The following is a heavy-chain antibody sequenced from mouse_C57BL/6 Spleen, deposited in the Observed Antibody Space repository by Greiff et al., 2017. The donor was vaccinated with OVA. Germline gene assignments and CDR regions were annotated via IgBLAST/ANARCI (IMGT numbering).Heavy chain of an antibody. CDR3: ARRGYSNYGYFDY. CDR1: GYAFSSSW. CDR2: IYPGDGDT. Sequence: VQLQQSGPELVKPGASVKISCKASGYAFSSSWMNWVKQRPGKGLEWIGRIYPGDGDTNYNGKFKGKATLTADKSSSTAYMQLSSLTSEDSAVYFCARRGYSNYGYFDYWGQGTTLTVSS. V-gene: IGHV1-82*01. J-gene: IGHJ2*01. D-gene: IGHD2-5*01.